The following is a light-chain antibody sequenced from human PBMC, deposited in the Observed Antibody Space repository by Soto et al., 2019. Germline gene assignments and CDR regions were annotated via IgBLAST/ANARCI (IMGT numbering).Light chain of an antibody. CDR2: GAS. CDR3: QQYGTSFIT. V-gene: IGKV3-20*01. CDR1: QSVSSNY. Sequence: EIVLTQSPGTLSLSPGERATLSCRASQSVSSNYLAWYQQKPGQAPRLLIHGASSRATGITDRFSGSGSGTDFTLTISSLEPEDFAVYYCQQYGTSFITFGQGTRLEIK. J-gene: IGKJ5*01.